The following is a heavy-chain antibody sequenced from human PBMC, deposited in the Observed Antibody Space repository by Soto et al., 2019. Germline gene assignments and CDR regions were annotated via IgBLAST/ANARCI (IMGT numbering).Heavy chain of an antibody. D-gene: IGHD3-9*01. CDR3: TTDSLFTGQLVRMDN. J-gene: IGHJ4*01. Sequence: GGSLRLSCAASGFTFSDAWINWVRQAPGKGLEWVGRIKSKIDGGTTDFAAPVKGRFAISRDDSRDMVYMEMYSLKTDYTAVYYCTTDSLFTGQLVRMDNWGHGTLVTVSS. CDR2: IKSKIDGGTT. CDR1: GFTFSDAW. V-gene: IGHV3-15*07.